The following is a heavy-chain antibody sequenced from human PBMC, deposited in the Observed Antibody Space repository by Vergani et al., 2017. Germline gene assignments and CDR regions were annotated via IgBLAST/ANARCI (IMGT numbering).Heavy chain of an antibody. CDR2: ISYDGSNK. Sequence: VDLVESGGGLAQPGGSLRLSCEASGITFWKFGMHWVRQGPGKGLEWVAVISYDGSNKYYADSVKGRFTISRDNSKNTLYLQMNSLRAEDTAVYYCARDSWVTMVRGVIGAFDIWGQGTMVTVSS. J-gene: IGHJ3*02. CDR3: ARDSWVTMVRGVIGAFDI. D-gene: IGHD3-10*01. V-gene: IGHV3-30*03. CDR1: GITFWKFG.